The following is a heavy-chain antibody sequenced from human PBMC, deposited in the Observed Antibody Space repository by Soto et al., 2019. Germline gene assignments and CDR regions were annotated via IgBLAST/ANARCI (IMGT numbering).Heavy chain of an antibody. CDR3: TTGLYCSGGSCYFGLQYYGDYVSHY. CDR1: GFTFGNAW. CDR2: IKSKTDGGTT. Sequence: EVQLVESGGGLVKPGGSLSLSCAASGFTFGNAWMSWVRQAPGKGLEWVGRIKSKTDGGTTDYAAPVKGRFTISRDDSKNTLYLQMNSLKTEDTAVYYCTTGLYCSGGSCYFGLQYYGDYVSHYWGQGTLVTVSS. V-gene: IGHV3-15*01. J-gene: IGHJ4*02. D-gene: IGHD2-15*01.